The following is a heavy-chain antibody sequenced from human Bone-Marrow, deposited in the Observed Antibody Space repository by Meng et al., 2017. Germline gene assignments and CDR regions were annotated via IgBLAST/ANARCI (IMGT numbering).Heavy chain of an antibody. J-gene: IGHJ6*02. D-gene: IGHD2-21*02. CDR2: IYYSGST. CDR1: GGSISSYY. CDR3: ARDRRGDVGPGYYYYYGMDV. V-gene: IGHV4-59*12. Sequence: SETLSLTCTVSGGSISSYYWSWIRQPPGKGLEWIGYIYYSGSTNYNPSLKSRVTISVDKSKNQFSLKLSSVTAADTAVYYCARDRRGDVGPGYYYYYGMDVWGQGTTVTVSS.